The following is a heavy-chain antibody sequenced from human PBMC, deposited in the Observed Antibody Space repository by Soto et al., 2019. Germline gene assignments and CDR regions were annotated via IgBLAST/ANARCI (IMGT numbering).Heavy chain of an antibody. CDR2: ISGSDNIT. Sequence: LRLSCAASGFTFSSYAISWVRQAPGKGLEWVSAISGSDNITYYADSVKGRFTISRDNSKNTLYLQMSSLRADDTAVYYCAPMGVWGQGTTVTVSS. J-gene: IGHJ6*02. V-gene: IGHV3-23*01. CDR1: GFTFSSYA. CDR3: APMGV.